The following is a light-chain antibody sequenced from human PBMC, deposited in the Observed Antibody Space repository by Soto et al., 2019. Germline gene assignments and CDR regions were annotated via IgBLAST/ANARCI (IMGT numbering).Light chain of an antibody. Sequence: EIVLTQSPATLSLSPGERATLSCRASQSVSSYLAWYQQKPGQAPRLLIYDASNRATGIPARFSGSGSGTDFTLTISSLEPEDXAVYYCQQRSNWPRVYTFGQGTKVDIK. CDR2: DAS. J-gene: IGKJ2*01. V-gene: IGKV3-11*01. CDR3: QQRSNWPRVYT. CDR1: QSVSSY.